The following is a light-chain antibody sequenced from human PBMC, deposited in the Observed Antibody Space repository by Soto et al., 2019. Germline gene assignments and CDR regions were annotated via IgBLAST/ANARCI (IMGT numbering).Light chain of an antibody. CDR2: DNN. CDR3: APWDSSVRAVV. J-gene: IGLJ2*01. CDR1: SSNIGNNY. Sequence: QSALTQPPSVSAAPGQKVTISCSGSSSNIGNNYVSWYQQLPGTAPKLLIYDNNKRPSGIPDRFSGSKSDTSATLGITGLQTGDEADYYSAPWDSSVRAVVFGGGTKLTVL. V-gene: IGLV1-51*01.